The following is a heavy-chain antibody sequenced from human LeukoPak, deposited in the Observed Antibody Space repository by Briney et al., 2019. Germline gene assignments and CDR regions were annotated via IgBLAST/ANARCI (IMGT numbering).Heavy chain of an antibody. D-gene: IGHD1-14*01. J-gene: IGHJ4*02. CDR3: ARDTLTTLDY. Sequence: GGSLRLSCTASGFTFSNYAMSWVRQAPGKGLEWVSTISGSDGSTYYADSVKGRFTISRDNSKNALYLQMNSLRAEDTAVYYCARDTLTTLDYWGQGTLVTVSS. CDR1: GFTFSNYA. CDR2: ISGSDGST. V-gene: IGHV3-23*01.